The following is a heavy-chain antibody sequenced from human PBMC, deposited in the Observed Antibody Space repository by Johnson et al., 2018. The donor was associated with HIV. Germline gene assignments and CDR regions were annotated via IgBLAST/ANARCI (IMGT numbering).Heavy chain of an antibody. J-gene: IGHJ3*02. CDR1: GFTVSSYG. Sequence: QVQLVESGGGFVQPGGSLRLSCAASGFTVSSYGMHSVRQAPGKGLEWVAIIRYDGSNKYYADSVKGRFTISTDNSKNTLYLQMNSLRAEDTAVYYCAIRDAGGRDAFDIWGQGTIVTVSS. D-gene: IGHD1-26*01. CDR3: AIRDAGGRDAFDI. CDR2: IRYDGSNK. V-gene: IGHV3-30*02.